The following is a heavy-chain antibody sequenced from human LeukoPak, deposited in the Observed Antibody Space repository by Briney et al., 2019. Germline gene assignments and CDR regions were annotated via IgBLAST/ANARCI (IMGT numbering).Heavy chain of an antibody. J-gene: IGHJ4*02. D-gene: IGHD1-26*01. CDR3: ARVGSYYPSGPNDY. V-gene: IGHV3-48*03. CDR2: ISSSGSTI. CDR1: GFTFSSYE. Sequence: GGSLRLSCAASGFTFSSYEMNWVRQAPGKGLEWVSYISSSGSTIYYADSVEGRFTISRDNAKNSLYLQMNSLRAEDTAVYYCARVGSYYPSGPNDYWGQGTLVTVSS.